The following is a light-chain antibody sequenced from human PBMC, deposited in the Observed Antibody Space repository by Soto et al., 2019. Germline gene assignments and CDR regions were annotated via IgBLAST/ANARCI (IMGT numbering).Light chain of an antibody. J-gene: IGKJ5*01. CDR3: QQYHNWPIT. CDR2: AAT. CDR1: QDVGIN. V-gene: IGKV3-15*01. Sequence: EIVMTQSPATLSVSPWERATLSCMASQDVGINLVWFRQKPGQAPKLVIYAATTRPTGSPARFSGSGSGTDFTLTISSLQSEDFAVYYCQQYHNWPITFGQGTRLEI.